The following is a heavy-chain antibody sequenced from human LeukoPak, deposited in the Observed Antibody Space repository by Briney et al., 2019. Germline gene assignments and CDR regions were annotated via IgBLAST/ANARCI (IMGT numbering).Heavy chain of an antibody. CDR2: INPNSGGT. J-gene: IGHJ6*02. CDR1: GYTFTGYY. D-gene: IGHD6-19*01. CDR3: ARDTVAGRYYYGMDV. V-gene: IGHV1-2*02. Sequence: GASVKVSCKASGYTFTGYYMHWVRQAPGQGPEWMGWINPNSGGTNYAQKFQGRVTMTRDTSISTAYVELSRLRSDDTAVYYCARDTVAGRYYYGMDVWGQGTTVTVSS.